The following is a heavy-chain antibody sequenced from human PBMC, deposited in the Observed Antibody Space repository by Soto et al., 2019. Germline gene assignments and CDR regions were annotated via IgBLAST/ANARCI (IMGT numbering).Heavy chain of an antibody. V-gene: IGHV1-3*01. D-gene: IGHD6-13*01. CDR1: GYTFTSYA. CDR2: INAGNGNT. J-gene: IGHJ6*02. Sequence: ASVKVSCKASGYTFTSYAMHWVRQAPGQRLEWMGWINAGNGNTKYSQKFQGRVTITRDTSASTAYMELSSLRSEDTAVYYCARDRWSYSSSWYYYYCMDVWGQGTTVTVSS. CDR3: ARDRWSYSSSWYYYYCMDV.